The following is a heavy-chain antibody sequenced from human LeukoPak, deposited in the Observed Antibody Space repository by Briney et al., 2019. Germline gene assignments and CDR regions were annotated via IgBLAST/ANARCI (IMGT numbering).Heavy chain of an antibody. J-gene: IGHJ4*02. D-gene: IGHD3-22*01. CDR2: IIPIFGTA. CDR1: GGTFSSYA. CDR3: ARGGSAWLLLGYFDY. V-gene: IGHV1-69*05. Sequence: SVKVSCKASGGTFSSYAISWVRQAPGQGLEWMGGIIPIFGTANYAQKFQGRVTITTDESTSTAYMELSSLRSEDTAVYYCARGGSAWLLLGYFDYWGQRTLVTVSS.